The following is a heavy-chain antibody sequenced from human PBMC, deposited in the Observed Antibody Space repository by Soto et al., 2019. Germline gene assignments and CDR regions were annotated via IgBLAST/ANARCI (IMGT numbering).Heavy chain of an antibody. V-gene: IGHV3-23*01. CDR2: ISGSGGST. Sequence: EVQLLESGGGLVQPGGSLRLSCAASGFTFSSYAMSWVRQAPGKWLEWVSAISGSGGSTYYADSVKGRFTISRDNSKNTLYLQMNSLRAEDTAVYYCAKDSDYYFWSGTPTSYYFYYWGQGTLVTVSS. J-gene: IGHJ4*02. CDR1: GFTFSSYA. CDR3: AKDSDYYFWSGTPTSYYFYY. D-gene: IGHD3-3*01.